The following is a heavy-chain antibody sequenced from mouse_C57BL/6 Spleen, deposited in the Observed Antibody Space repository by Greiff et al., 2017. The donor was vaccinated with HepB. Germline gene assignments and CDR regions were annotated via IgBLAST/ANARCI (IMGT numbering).Heavy chain of an antibody. CDR3: ARLWDGDY. D-gene: IGHD4-1*01. V-gene: IGHV1-50*01. J-gene: IGHJ2*01. CDR1: GYTFTSYW. Sequence: QVQLQQPGAELVKPGASVKLSCKASGYTFTSYWMQWVKQRPGQGLEWIGEIDPSDSYTNYNQKFKGKATLTVDPSSSTAYMQLSSLTSEDSAVYYCARLWDGDYWGQGTTLTVSS. CDR2: IDPSDSYT.